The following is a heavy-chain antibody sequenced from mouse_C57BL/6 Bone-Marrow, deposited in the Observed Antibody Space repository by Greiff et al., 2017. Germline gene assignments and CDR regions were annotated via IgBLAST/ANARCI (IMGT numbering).Heavy chain of an antibody. CDR3: ARRFYDGYYDYFDY. D-gene: IGHD2-3*01. Sequence: EVQLVESGGDLVKPGGSLKLSCAASGFTFSSYGMSWVRQTPDKRLEWVATISSGGSYTYYPDSVTGQFTISRDNAKNTLYLQMSSLKSEDTAMYYCARRFYDGYYDYFDYWGQGTTLTVSS. J-gene: IGHJ2*01. V-gene: IGHV5-6*01. CDR1: GFTFSSYG. CDR2: ISSGGSYT.